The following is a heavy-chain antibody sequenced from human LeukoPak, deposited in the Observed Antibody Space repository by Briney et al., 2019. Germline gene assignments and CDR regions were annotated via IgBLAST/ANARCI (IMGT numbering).Heavy chain of an antibody. V-gene: IGHV4-34*01. CDR3: ARDFDSHAYYYGSGSYSDAFDI. Sequence: PSETRCLTFAVLGGAFRGYDWSWSRQPPGKGLGWFGEINLSGSTNYNPTLKRRVTISVDTSKNQFSLKLSSVTTADTAVYYCARDFDSHAYYYGSGSYSDAFDIWGQGTMVTVSS. CDR1: GGAFRGYD. J-gene: IGHJ3*02. CDR2: INLSGST. D-gene: IGHD3-10*01.